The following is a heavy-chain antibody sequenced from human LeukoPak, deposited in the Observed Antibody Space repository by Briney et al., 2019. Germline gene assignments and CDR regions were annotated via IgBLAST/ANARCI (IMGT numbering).Heavy chain of an antibody. CDR2: IYHSGRT. V-gene: IGHV4-39*01. CDR3: ARRRYYDSTGYFE. Sequence: HPSETLSLTCAVSGDYISSSSYYWGWIRQSPGTGLEWIGDIYHSGRTYYNPSLKSRVAISIDTSKNQFSLRLRSMTAADTAVFYCARRRYYDSTGYFEWGRGTLVTVSS. J-gene: IGHJ1*01. D-gene: IGHD3-22*01. CDR1: GDYISSSSYY.